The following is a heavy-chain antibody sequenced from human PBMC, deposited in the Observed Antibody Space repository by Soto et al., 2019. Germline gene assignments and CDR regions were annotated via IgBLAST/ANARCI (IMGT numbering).Heavy chain of an antibody. CDR3: AREEPHPAPLVF. CDR2: ISDDGSNI. J-gene: IGHJ4*02. CDR1: GFTFSRYP. V-gene: IGHV3-30-3*01. Sequence: HPGGSLRLSCAAYGFTFSRYPMHWVRQAPGKGLEWVAGISDDGSNIQYADSVKGRLTVSRDDSKGTLYLQMNNLGTEDTAEYFCAREEPHPAPLVFWGQGTLVTVSS.